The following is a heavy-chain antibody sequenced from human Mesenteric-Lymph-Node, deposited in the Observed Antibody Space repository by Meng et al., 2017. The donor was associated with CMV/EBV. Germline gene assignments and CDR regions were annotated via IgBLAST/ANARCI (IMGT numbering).Heavy chain of an antibody. Sequence: VSGGSSHSFYYAWIRQPPGKGLEWIGYVFNSGSTMYSPSLKSRATISLDTSKNQFSLRLTSVTAADTAVYYCARDQVGTYGDYSFDYWGRGVLVTVSS. CDR1: GGSSHSFY. D-gene: IGHD4-17*01. CDR3: ARDQVGTYGDYSFDY. V-gene: IGHV4-59*01. CDR2: VFNSGST. J-gene: IGHJ4*02.